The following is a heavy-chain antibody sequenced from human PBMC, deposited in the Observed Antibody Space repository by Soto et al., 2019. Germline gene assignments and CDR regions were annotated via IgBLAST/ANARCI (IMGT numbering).Heavy chain of an antibody. J-gene: IGHJ4*02. CDR3: VATYGDYLDY. Sequence: VGSLKISCNGSGYKFTTYWIGWVRQMPGKGLEWMAIIYPDDSDSRYSPSFQGQVTISADKSISTAYLQWSSLKASDTAIYYCVATYGDYLDYWGQGTLVTVSS. CDR1: GYKFTTYW. V-gene: IGHV5-51*01. CDR2: IYPDDSDS. D-gene: IGHD4-17*01.